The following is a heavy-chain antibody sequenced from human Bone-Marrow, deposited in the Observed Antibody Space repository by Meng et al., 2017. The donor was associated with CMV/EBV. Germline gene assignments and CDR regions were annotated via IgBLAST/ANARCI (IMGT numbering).Heavy chain of an antibody. J-gene: IGHJ4*02. CDR2: IYWNDDK. CDR1: GFSLSTSGVG. CDR3: AHSQGLSGYYHFDY. Sequence: FSGFSLSTSGVGVAWIRQPPGKALEWLALIYWNDDKRYSPSLKSRLTITKDTSKNQVVLTMTNMDPVDTATYYCAHSQGLSGYYHFDYWGQGTLVTVSS. D-gene: IGHD3-22*01. V-gene: IGHV2-5*01.